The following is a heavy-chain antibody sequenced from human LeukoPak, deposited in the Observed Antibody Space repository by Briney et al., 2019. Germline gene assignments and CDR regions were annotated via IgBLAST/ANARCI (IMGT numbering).Heavy chain of an antibody. CDR3: ARVSLIVVYAGVAATPADY. V-gene: IGHV1-18*01. D-gene: IGHD2-15*01. CDR2: ISAYNGNT. CDR1: GYTFTSYG. J-gene: IGHJ4*02. Sequence: ASVKVSCKASGYTFTSYGISWVRQAPGQGLEWMGWISAYNGNTNYAQKLQGRVTMTTDTSTSTAYMELRSLRSDDTAVYYCARVSLIVVYAGVAATPADYWGQGTLVTVSS.